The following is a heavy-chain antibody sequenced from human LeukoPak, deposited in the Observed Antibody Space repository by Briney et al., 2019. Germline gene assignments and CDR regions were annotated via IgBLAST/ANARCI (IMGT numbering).Heavy chain of an antibody. V-gene: IGHV3-23*01. J-gene: IGHJ4*02. CDR1: GFTFSSYA. CDR3: AIVGGYSGYLKY. D-gene: IGHD5-12*01. Sequence: PGGSLRPSCAASGFTFSSYAMSWVRQAPGKGLEWVSAISGSGGSTYYADSVKGRFTISRDNSKNTLYLQMNSLRAEDTAVYYCAIVGGYSGYLKYWGQGTLVTVSS. CDR2: ISGSGGST.